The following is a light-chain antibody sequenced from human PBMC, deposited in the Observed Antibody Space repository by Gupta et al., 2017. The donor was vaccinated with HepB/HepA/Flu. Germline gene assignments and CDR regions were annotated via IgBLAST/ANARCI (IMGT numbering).Light chain of an antibody. Sequence: SSEKTQDPAVSVTLGQTVRITCQGDSLRSYYASWYQQKPGQAPVLVIYGKNNRPSGIPDRFSGSNSGNTASLTIAGARAEDEADYYCNSRDSSGNHHLVFGGGTKLTVL. V-gene: IGLV3-19*01. CDR3: NSRDSSGNHHLV. CDR1: SLRSYY. CDR2: GKN. J-gene: IGLJ2*01.